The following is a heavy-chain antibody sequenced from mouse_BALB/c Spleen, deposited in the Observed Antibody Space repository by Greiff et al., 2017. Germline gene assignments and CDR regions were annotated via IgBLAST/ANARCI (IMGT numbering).Heavy chain of an antibody. V-gene: IGHV2-2*02. CDR3: ATVRRDFPYYYAMDY. CDR1: GFSLTSYG. Sequence: QVQLQQSGPGLVQPSQSLSITCTVSGFSLTSYGVHWVRQSPGKGLEWLGVIWSGGSTDYNAAFISRLSISKDNSKSQVFFKMNSLQANDTAIYYCATVRRDFPYYYAMDYWGQGTSVTVSS. D-gene: IGHD1-2*01. CDR2: IWSGGST. J-gene: IGHJ4*01.